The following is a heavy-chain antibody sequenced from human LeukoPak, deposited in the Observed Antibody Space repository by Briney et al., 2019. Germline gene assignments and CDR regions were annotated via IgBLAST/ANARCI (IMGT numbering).Heavy chain of an antibody. D-gene: IGHD5-18*01. J-gene: IGHJ4*02. CDR3: ARDRGYSYIDY. Sequence: HPGGSLRLPCAASGFPFSNYPMYWVRQAPGKGLEWVATISYDGNKKYHADSVKGRFTISRDDSKNTLSLQMNSLRVEDTAVYYCARDRGYSYIDYWGQGTLVTVSS. V-gene: IGHV3-30*04. CDR1: GFPFSNYP. CDR2: ISYDGNKK.